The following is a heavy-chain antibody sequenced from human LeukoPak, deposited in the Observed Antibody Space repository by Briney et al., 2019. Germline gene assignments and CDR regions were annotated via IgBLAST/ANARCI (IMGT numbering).Heavy chain of an antibody. V-gene: IGHV1-2*02. Sequence: ASVKVSCKASGYTFTGYYMHWVRQAPGQGLEWMGWINPNSGGTNYAQKFQGRVTMTRDTSISTAYMELSRLRSDDTAVYYCARDRSYKPEHYFDYWGQGTLVTVSS. J-gene: IGHJ4*02. CDR3: ARDRSYKPEHYFDY. CDR2: INPNSGGT. CDR1: GYTFTGYY. D-gene: IGHD3-10*01.